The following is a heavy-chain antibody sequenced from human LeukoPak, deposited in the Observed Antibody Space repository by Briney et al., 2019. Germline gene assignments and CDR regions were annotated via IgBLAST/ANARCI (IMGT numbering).Heavy chain of an antibody. CDR1: GFTFSSYS. D-gene: IGHD3-16*01. CDR2: ISSNSSTI. Sequence: PGGSLRLSCAASGFTFSSYSMNWVRQAPGKGLEWVSYISSNSSTIYYADSVKGRFTISRDNAKNSLYLQMNSLRDEDTAVYYCARGATGGLYYFDYWGQGTLVTVSS. J-gene: IGHJ4*02. CDR3: ARGATGGLYYFDY. V-gene: IGHV3-48*02.